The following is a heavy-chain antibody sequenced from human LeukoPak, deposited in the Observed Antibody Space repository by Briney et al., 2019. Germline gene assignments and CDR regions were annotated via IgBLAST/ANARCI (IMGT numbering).Heavy chain of an antibody. V-gene: IGHV3-11*01. Sequence: GGSLRLSCAVSGFTFTDTYMTWIRQAPGKGLESLSYISPSGTDISYADSVKGRFTISRDNAKNSLYLQMNSLRAEDTAVYYCARDTVVAAAGTFSPGQLDYWGQGTLVTVSS. CDR2: ISPSGTDI. J-gene: IGHJ4*02. D-gene: IGHD6-13*01. CDR1: GFTFTDTY. CDR3: ARDTVVAAAGTFSPGQLDY.